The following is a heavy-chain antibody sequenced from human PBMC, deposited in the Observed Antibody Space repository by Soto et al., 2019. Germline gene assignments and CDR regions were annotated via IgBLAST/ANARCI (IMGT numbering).Heavy chain of an antibody. D-gene: IGHD3-3*01. CDR1: GYTFTGYY. J-gene: IGHJ6*02. V-gene: IGHV1-2*04. CDR3: ARGYDFWSGYLGSLDYYYGMDV. Sequence: GASVKVSCKASGYTFTGYYMHWVRQAPGQGLEWMGWINPNSGGTNYAQKFQGWVTMTRDTSISTAYMELSRLRSDDTAVYYCARGYDFWSGYLGSLDYYYGMDVWGQGTTVTVSS. CDR2: INPNSGGT.